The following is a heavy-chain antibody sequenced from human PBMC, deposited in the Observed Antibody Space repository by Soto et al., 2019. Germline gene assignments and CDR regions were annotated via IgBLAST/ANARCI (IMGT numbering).Heavy chain of an antibody. CDR3: TRSWLSGSGGMDV. V-gene: IGHV3-72*01. Sequence: GWLGRSCPDYGFSFSDQYMDWVRQAARKGLEWVGLTINKANSYTTEYAAPVKCRFTISRYDAKYSPYLQTNSLKTEDTAVYYCTRSWLSGSGGMDVWGQGTTVTV. J-gene: IGHJ6*02. CDR2: TINKANSYTT. D-gene: IGHD3-22*01. CDR1: GFSFSDQY.